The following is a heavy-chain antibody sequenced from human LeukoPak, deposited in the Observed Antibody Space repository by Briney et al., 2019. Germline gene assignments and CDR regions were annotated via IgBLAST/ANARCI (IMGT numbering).Heavy chain of an antibody. V-gene: IGHV1-69*05. CDR3: AADRAYYYDSSGYYTAPDAFDI. J-gene: IGHJ3*02. CDR2: IIPIFGTA. D-gene: IGHD3-22*01. Sequence: SVKVSCKASGGTFSSYAISWVRQAPGQGLEWMGGIIPIFGTANYAQKFQGRVTITRDMSTSTVYMELSSLRSEDTAVYYCAADRAYYYDSSGYYTAPDAFDIWGQGTMVTVSS. CDR1: GGTFSSYA.